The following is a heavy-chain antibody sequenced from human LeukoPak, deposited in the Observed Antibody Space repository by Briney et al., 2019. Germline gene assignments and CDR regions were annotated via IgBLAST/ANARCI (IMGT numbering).Heavy chain of an antibody. D-gene: IGHD4/OR15-4a*01. CDR2: ISRNGGST. CDR1: GFTFNTYA. J-gene: IGHJ5*01. CDR3: VKDGVDYGENGWFDS. V-gene: IGHV3-64D*09. Sequence: GGSLSLSCSASGFTFNTYAMHWVRQAPGKGLEHISVISRNGGSTWYADSVKGRFVISRDNSKNTLYLQMRSLGSDDTALYYCVKDGVDYGENGWFDSWGQGALVTVSS.